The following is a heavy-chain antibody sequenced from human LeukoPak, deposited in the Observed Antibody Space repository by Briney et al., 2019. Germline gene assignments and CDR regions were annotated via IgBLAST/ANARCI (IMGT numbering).Heavy chain of an antibody. CDR3: ARGSPVEMATISGWFDP. J-gene: IGHJ5*02. CDR1: GGSFSGYY. D-gene: IGHD5-24*01. Sequence: SETLSLTCAVYGGSFSGYYWSWIRQPPGKGLEWIGEINHSGSTNYNPSLKSRVTISVDTSKNQFSLKLSSVTAADTAVYYCARGSPVEMATISGWFDPWGQGTLVIVSS. V-gene: IGHV4-34*01. CDR2: INHSGST.